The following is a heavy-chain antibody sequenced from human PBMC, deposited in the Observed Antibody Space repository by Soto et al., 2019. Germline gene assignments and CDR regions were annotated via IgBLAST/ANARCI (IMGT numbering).Heavy chain of an antibody. J-gene: IGHJ5*02. CDR1: GGSFSGYY. Sequence: SETLSLTCAVYGGSFSGYYWSWIRQPPGKGLEWIGEINHSGSTNYNPSLKSRVTISVDTSKNQFSLKLSSVTAADTAVYYCARDGRYDCWSGYYFQPESWFDPWGQVTLVTVS. D-gene: IGHD3-3*01. V-gene: IGHV4-34*01. CDR3: ARDGRYDCWSGYYFQPESWFDP. CDR2: INHSGST.